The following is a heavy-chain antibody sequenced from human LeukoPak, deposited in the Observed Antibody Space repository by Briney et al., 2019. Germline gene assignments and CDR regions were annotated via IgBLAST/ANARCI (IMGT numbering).Heavy chain of an antibody. J-gene: IGHJ4*02. CDR3: ARGGTGLSTTDY. Sequence: SVKVSCKAPVGTSSSYAIRGVRNAPGQGLKWMGRIIPIFGTASYAQKFQGRVTITTDESTSTACMELSSLRSEDTAVYYCARGGTGLSTTDYWGQGTLVTVSS. V-gene: IGHV1-69*05. CDR2: IIPIFGTA. CDR1: VGTSSSYA. D-gene: IGHD1-26*01.